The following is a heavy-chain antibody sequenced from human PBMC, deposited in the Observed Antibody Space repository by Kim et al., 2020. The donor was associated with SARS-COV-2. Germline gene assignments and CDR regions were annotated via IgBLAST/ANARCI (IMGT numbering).Heavy chain of an antibody. CDR1: GGSISSSSYY. V-gene: IGHV4-39*01. Sequence: SETLSLTCTVSGGSISSSSYYWGWIRQPPGKGLEWIGSIYYSGSTYYNPSLKSRVTISVDTSKNQFSLKLSSVTAADTAVYYCARGYSSSDGFDYWGQGTLVTVSS. CDR2: IYYSGST. D-gene: IGHD6-13*01. J-gene: IGHJ4*02. CDR3: ARGYSSSDGFDY.